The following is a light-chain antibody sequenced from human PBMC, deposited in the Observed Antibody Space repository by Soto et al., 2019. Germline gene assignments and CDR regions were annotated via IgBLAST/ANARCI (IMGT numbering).Light chain of an antibody. CDR3: QQYNEWPPFT. Sequence: EIVLTQSPGTLSLSPGERASLSCRASETVSRNYLAWYQQKPGQAPRLLIDGASSRATGIPDRFSGSGSGRDFTLTISSLQSEDFAVYYCQQYNEWPPFTFGQGTRLEI. CDR1: ETVSRNY. J-gene: IGKJ5*01. CDR2: GAS. V-gene: IGKV3-20*01.